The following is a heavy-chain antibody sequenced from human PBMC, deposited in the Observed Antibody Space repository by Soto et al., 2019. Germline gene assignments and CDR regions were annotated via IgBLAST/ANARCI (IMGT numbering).Heavy chain of an antibody. CDR1: GFTFSSSG. Sequence: GGSLRLSCAASGFTFSSSGMHWVRQAPGKGLEWVAVISYDGSNKYYADSVKGRFTISRDNSKNTLYLQMNSLRAEDTAVYYCAKDRGYGGNSGYFDYWGQGTLVTVSS. CDR3: AKDRGYGGNSGYFDY. D-gene: IGHD4-17*01. J-gene: IGHJ4*02. V-gene: IGHV3-30*18. CDR2: ISYDGSNK.